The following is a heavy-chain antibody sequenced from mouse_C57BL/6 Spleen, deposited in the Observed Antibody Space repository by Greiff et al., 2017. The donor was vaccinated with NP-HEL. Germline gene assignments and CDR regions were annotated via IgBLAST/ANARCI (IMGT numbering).Heavy chain of an antibody. V-gene: IGHV1-62-2*01. J-gene: IGHJ2*01. D-gene: IGHD2-5*01. CDR1: GYTFTEYT. Sequence: QVQLQQSGAEPVKPGASVKLSCKASGYTFTEYTIHWVKQRSGQGLEWIGWFYPGSGSIKYNEKFKDKATLTADKSSSTVYMELSRLTSEDSAVYFCARHEDGDYSNYGDYFDYWGQGTTLTVSS. CDR2: FYPGSGSI. CDR3: ARHEDGDYSNYGDYFDY.